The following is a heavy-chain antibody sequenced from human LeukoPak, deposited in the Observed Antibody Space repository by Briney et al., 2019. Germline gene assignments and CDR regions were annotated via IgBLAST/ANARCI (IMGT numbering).Heavy chain of an antibody. Sequence: ASVKVSCKASGYTFTSYYMHWVRQAPGQGLEWMGWINPNSGGTNYAQKFQGWVTMTRDTSISTAYMELSRLRSDDTAVYYCARDHGYYDSSGYYYRDREYAFDIWGQGTMVTVSS. CDR1: GYTFTSYY. V-gene: IGHV1-2*04. D-gene: IGHD3-22*01. J-gene: IGHJ3*02. CDR3: ARDHGYYDSSGYYYRDREYAFDI. CDR2: INPNSGGT.